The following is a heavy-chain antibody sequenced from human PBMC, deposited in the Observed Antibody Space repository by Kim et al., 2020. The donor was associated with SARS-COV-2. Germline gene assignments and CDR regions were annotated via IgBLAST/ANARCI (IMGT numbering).Heavy chain of an antibody. V-gene: IGHV3-53*01. CDR3: ARDDDF. J-gene: IGHJ4*02. Sequence: CSDSSTYNADPVTGRCTISRDKSKNTVYRKINSLRVEDTAVYYCARDDDFWGQGTLVTVSS. CDR2: CSDSST.